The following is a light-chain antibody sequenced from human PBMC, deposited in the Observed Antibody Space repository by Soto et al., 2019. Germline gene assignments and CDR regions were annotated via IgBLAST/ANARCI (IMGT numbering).Light chain of an antibody. CDR2: AAS. CDR3: QQSYSTPPT. J-gene: IGKJ1*01. Sequence: DIQMTQSPSSLSASVGDRVTITCLATQSISDYLNWYQQKPGKAPKLLIYAASSLQGGVPSRFSGSGSGTDFTLTISSLQPEDFATYYCQQSYSTPPTFGQGTKVEI. CDR1: QSISDY. V-gene: IGKV1-39*01.